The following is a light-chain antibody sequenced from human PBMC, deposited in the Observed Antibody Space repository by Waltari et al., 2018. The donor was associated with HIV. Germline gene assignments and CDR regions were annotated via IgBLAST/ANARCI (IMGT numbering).Light chain of an antibody. CDR3: SSYTSSSTRV. CDR1: SSDVGYYNY. CDR2: DVS. Sequence: QSALTQPAPVSGSPGQSITISCTGTSSDVGYYNYVSWYQQHPGKAPKLIIYDVSNRPSGFSNRFSGSKSGNTASLTISGLQTEDEADYYCSSYTSSSTRVFGTGTKVTVL. J-gene: IGLJ1*01. V-gene: IGLV2-14*01.